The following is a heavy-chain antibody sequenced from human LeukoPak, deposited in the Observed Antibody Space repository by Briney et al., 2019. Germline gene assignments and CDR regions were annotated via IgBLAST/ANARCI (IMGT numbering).Heavy chain of an antibody. CDR3: ATTGAEEESAYYKGSGSY. CDR2: ISGSGGST. J-gene: IGHJ4*02. CDR1: GFTFSSYA. V-gene: IGHV3-23*01. D-gene: IGHD3-10*01. Sequence: GGSLRLSCAASGFTFSSYAMSWVRQAPGKGLEWVSAISGSGGSTYYADSVKGRYTISRDNSKNTLYLQMNSLRAEDTAVYYCATTGAEEESAYYKGSGSYWGQGTLVTVSS.